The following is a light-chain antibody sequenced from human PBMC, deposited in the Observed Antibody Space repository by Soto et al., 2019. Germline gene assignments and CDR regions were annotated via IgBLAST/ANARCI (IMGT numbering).Light chain of an antibody. CDR1: SSDVGSYNL. J-gene: IGLJ1*01. CDR3: CSYAGSSTDV. Sequence: QSALTQPASVSGSPGQSITISCTGTSSDVGSYNLVSWYQQHPGKAPKLMIYEGSKRPSGVSNRFSGSKSGNTVSLTISGLQAEDEADYYCCSYAGSSTDVFGTGTKVTVL. V-gene: IGLV2-23*01. CDR2: EGS.